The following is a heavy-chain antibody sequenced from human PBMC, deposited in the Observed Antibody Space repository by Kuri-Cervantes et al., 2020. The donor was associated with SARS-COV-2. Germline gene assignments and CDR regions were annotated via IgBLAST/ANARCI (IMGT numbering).Heavy chain of an antibody. CDR1: GFTFSSYA. V-gene: IGHV3-23*01. CDR3: AKDPGYCSSTGCPSGAFDP. J-gene: IGHJ5*02. D-gene: IGHD2-2*01. CDR2: ISGSGGST. Sequence: GESLKISCAASGFTFSSYAMSWVRQAPGKGLEWVSAISGSGGSTYYADSVKGRFTISRDNSKNTLYLQMNSLRAEDTAVYYCAKDPGYCSSTGCPSGAFDPWGQGTLVTVSS.